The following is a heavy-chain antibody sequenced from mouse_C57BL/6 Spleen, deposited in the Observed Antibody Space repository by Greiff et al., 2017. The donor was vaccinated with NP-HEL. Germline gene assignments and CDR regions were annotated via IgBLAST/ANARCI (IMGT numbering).Heavy chain of an antibody. CDR1: GYTFTSYW. J-gene: IGHJ4*01. V-gene: IGHV1-61*01. D-gene: IGHD6-1*01. Sequence: VQLQQSGAELARPGSSVKLSCKASGYTFTSYWMDWVKQRPGQGLEWIGNIYPSDSETHYNQKFKDKATLTVDKSSSTAYMQLSSLTSEDSAVYYCARRMGSSYAMDYWGQGTSVTVSS. CDR2: IYPSDSET. CDR3: ARRMGSSYAMDY.